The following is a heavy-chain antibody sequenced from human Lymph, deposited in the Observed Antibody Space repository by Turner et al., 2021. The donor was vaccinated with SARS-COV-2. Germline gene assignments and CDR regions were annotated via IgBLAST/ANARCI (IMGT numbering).Heavy chain of an antibody. CDR2: ISYDGSNK. CDR3: ARGDYYGSGSFPGKTFDY. D-gene: IGHD3-10*01. Sequence: QVQLVESGGGVVQPGRSLRLSCAASGFTFSSYAMYWVRQAPGKGPEWVAVISYDGSNKYYADSVKGRFTISRDNSKNTLYLQMNSLRAEDTAVYYCARGDYYGSGSFPGKTFDYWGQGTLVTVSS. CDR1: GFTFSSYA. V-gene: IGHV3-30-3*01. J-gene: IGHJ4*02.